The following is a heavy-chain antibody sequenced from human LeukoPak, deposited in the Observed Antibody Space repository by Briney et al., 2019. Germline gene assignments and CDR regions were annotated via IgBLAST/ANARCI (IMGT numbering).Heavy chain of an antibody. CDR1: GFTFSSDW. CDR2: INPDGSVT. CDR3: ARDSGSGSYSGY. Sequence: GGSLRLSWAASGFTFSSDWRNWVRQGPGKGLVWVSRINPDGSVTSHADSVRGRFTISRDNAKNTLYLQMNSLRAEDTAVYYCARDSGSGSYSGYWGLGTLVTVSS. J-gene: IGHJ4*02. V-gene: IGHV3-74*01. D-gene: IGHD3-10*01.